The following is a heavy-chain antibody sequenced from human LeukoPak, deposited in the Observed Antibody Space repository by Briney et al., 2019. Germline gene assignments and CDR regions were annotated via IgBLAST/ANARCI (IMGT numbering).Heavy chain of an antibody. D-gene: IGHD3-3*01. CDR2: MDDSGST. CDR3: AGRRVLRFLEWLSIGDFDY. Sequence: SETLSLTCTVSGGSISSSSYYWGWIRQPPGKGLEWIGNMDDSGSTYFNPSLKSRITTSVDTSKNQFSLKLTSVTAADTAVYYCAGRRVLRFLEWLSIGDFDYWGRGTLVTVSS. V-gene: IGHV4-39*01. CDR1: GGSISSSSYY. J-gene: IGHJ4*02.